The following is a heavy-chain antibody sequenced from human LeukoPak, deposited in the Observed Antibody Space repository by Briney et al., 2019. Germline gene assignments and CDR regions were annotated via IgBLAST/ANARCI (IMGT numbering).Heavy chain of an antibody. CDR2: FDPEDGET. V-gene: IGHV1-24*01. J-gene: IGHJ6*04. Sequence: ASVTVSCKVSGYTLTELSMHWVRQAPGKGLEWMGGFDPEDGETIYAQKFQGRVTMTEDTSTDTAYMELSSLRSEDTAVYYCATERPGIAAAGDWALYYYGMDVWGKGTTVSVSS. CDR1: GYTLTELS. D-gene: IGHD6-13*01. CDR3: ATERPGIAAAGDWALYYYGMDV.